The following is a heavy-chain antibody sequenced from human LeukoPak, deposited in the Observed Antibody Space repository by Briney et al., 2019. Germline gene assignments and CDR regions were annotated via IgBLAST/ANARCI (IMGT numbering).Heavy chain of an antibody. J-gene: IGHJ4*02. Sequence: SETLSLTCAVYGGSFSGCYWSWIRQPPGKGLEWIGEINHSGSTNYNPSLKSRVTISVDTSKNQFSLKVRSVTAADTAVYYCARGLSGTVVRRPDYWGQGTLVTVSS. CDR3: ARGLSGTVVRRPDY. CDR1: GGSFSGCY. CDR2: INHSGST. D-gene: IGHD4-23*01. V-gene: IGHV4-34*01.